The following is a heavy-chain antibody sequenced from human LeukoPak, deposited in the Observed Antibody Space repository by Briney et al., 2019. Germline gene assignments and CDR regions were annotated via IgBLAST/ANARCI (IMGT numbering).Heavy chain of an antibody. D-gene: IGHD4-23*01. CDR3: AVLRMTTVVQVDY. V-gene: IGHV1-2*02. J-gene: IGHJ4*02. CDR2: INPNSGGT. Sequence: ASVKVSCKASGYTFTGYYMHGVRQAPGQGLEWMGWINPNSGGTNYAQKFQGRVTMTRDTSISTAYMELSRLRSDDTAVYYCAVLRMTTVVQVDYWGQGTLVTVSS. CDR1: GYTFTGYY.